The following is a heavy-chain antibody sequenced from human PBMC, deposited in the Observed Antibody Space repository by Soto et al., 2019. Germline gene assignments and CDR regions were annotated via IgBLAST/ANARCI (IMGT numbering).Heavy chain of an antibody. Sequence: SETLSLTCAVYGGSFSGYYWSWIRQPPGKGLEWIGEINHSGSTNYNPSLKSRVTISVDTSKNQFSLKLSSVTAADTAVYYCARGRYAIWFDPWGQGTLVTVSS. CDR2: INHSGST. CDR3: ARGRYAIWFDP. CDR1: GGSFSGYY. V-gene: IGHV4-34*01. D-gene: IGHD3-16*01. J-gene: IGHJ5*02.